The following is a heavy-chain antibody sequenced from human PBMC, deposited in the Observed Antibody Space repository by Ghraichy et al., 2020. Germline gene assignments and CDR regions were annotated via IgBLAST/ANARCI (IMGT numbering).Heavy chain of an antibody. CDR1: GFTFSSYG. CDR3: AKARRWFDI. Sequence: LSLTCAASGFTFSSYGMHWVRQAPGKGLEWVAVISYDGSNKYYADSVKGRFTISRDNSKNTLYLQMNSLRAEDMAVYYCAKARRWFDIWGQGTMVTVSS. D-gene: IGHD2-15*01. J-gene: IGHJ3*02. CDR2: ISYDGSNK. V-gene: IGHV3-30*18.